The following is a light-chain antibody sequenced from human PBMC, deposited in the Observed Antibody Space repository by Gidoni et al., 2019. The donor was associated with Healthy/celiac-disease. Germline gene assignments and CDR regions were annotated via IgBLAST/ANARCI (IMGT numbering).Light chain of an antibody. CDR1: QSVSSN. CDR2: GAS. J-gene: IGKJ1*01. Sequence: EIVMTQSPATLSVSPGERATLSCRASQSVSSNLAWYQQKPGQAPRLLIYGASTRATGIPARFSGSGSGTAFTLTISSLQSEDFAVYYCQQYNNWPETFGHXTKVEIK. V-gene: IGKV3D-15*01. CDR3: QQYNNWPET.